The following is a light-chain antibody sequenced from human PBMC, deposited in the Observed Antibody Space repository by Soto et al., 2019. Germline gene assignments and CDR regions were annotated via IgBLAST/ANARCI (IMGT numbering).Light chain of an antibody. CDR1: QFVSNS. J-gene: IGKJ1*01. CDR3: QQSSNWPRT. Sequence: EIVMTQSPATLSVSPGERVTLSCRASQFVSNSLAWYQQRPGQPPRLLIYDASTRAAGISERFSGSGSGTEFTLTISSLRSEDFAVYYCQQSSNWPRTFGQGTKVDIK. V-gene: IGKV3-15*01. CDR2: DAS.